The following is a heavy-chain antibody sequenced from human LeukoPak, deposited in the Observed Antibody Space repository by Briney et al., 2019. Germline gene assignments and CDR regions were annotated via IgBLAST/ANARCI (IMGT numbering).Heavy chain of an antibody. V-gene: IGHV4-39*01. CDR1: GDSISNRNSY. CDR3: ARAGIAAELRAFDI. J-gene: IGHJ3*02. D-gene: IGHD6-13*01. CDR2: VFFSGSA. Sequence: PSETLSLTCTVSGDSISNRNSYWVWIRQPPGKGLEWLGSVFFSGSAYYNESLPRRVTISVDTSNNQFSLKLKSVTAADTAVYYCARAGIAAELRAFDIWGQGTMVTVSS.